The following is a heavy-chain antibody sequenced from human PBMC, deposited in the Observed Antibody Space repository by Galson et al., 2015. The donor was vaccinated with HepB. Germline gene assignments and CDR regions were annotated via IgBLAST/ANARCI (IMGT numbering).Heavy chain of an antibody. CDR1: GGSISSGGYS. V-gene: IGHV4-30-4*07. CDR3: ARRSRGSGSYYFDY. CDR2: IYYSGST. Sequence: TLSLTCAVSGGSISSGGYSWSWIRQPPGKGLEWIGYIYYSGSTYYNPSLKSRVTISVDTSKNQFSLKLSSVTAADTAVYYCARRSRGSGSYYFDYWGQGTLVTVSS. D-gene: IGHD3-10*01. J-gene: IGHJ4*02.